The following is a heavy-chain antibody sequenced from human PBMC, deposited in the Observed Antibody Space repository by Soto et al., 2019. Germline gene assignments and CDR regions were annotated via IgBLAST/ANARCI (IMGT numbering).Heavy chain of an antibody. V-gene: IGHV4-59*01. D-gene: IGHD4-17*01. J-gene: IGHJ4*02. CDR3: ARSGFTVVDFDF. CDR1: GGSISSYY. Sequence: TLSLTFTVSGGSISSYYWSWVRQPPGKGLEWIGYIYYSGSTNYNPSLKSRVTISVDTSKNQFSLKLSSVTAADTAVYYCARSGFTVVDFDFWGQGTLVTVSS. CDR2: IYYSGST.